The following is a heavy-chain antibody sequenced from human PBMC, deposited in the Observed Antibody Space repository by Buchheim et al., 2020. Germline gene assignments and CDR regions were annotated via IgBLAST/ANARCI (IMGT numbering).Heavy chain of an antibody. CDR2: IDPSDSYA. D-gene: IGHD2-2*01. J-gene: IGHJ6*02. V-gene: IGHV5-10-1*03. CDR3: ARQGAVVYYYYYGMDV. CDR1: GYSFTSYW. Sequence: EVQLVQSGAEVKKPGESLRISCKGSGYSFTSYWISWVRQMPGKGLEWMGRIDPSDSYANYSPSFQGHVTIPADKSISTAYPQWSSLKASDTAMYYCARQGAVVYYYYYGMDVWGQGTT.